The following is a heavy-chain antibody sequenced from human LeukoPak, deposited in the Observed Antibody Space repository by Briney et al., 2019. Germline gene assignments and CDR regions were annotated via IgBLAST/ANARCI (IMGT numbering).Heavy chain of an antibody. J-gene: IGHJ6*02. CDR2: IWYDGSNK. D-gene: IGHD3-10*01. CDR1: GFTFSSYG. V-gene: IGHV3-30*02. CDR3: AKDLMVRGPSEDYYYYYGMDV. Sequence: PGGSLRLSCAASGFTFSSYGMHWVRQAPGKGLEWVPVIWYDGSNKYYADSVKGRFTISRDNSKNTLYLQMNSLRAEDTAVYYCAKDLMVRGPSEDYYYYYGMDVWGQGTTVTVSS.